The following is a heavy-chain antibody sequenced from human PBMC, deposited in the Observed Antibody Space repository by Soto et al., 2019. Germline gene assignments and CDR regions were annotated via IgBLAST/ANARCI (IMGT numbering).Heavy chain of an antibody. CDR2: TYYRSKWYN. V-gene: IGHV6-1*01. J-gene: IGHJ6*02. Sequence: LSQTLSLTCAISGDSVSSNSAAWNWIRQSPSRGLEWLGRTYYRSKWYNDYAVSVKSRITINPDTSKNQFSLQLNSVTPEDTAVYYCARDGIAAADTYYYYGMDVWGQGTTVTVSS. CDR3: ARDGIAAADTYYYYGMDV. D-gene: IGHD6-13*01. CDR1: GDSVSSNSAA.